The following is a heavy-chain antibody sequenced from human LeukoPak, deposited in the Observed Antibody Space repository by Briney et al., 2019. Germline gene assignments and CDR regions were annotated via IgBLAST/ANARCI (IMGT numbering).Heavy chain of an antibody. J-gene: IGHJ4*02. CDR3: ARDRGIAVADYFDY. V-gene: IGHV3-48*01. D-gene: IGHD6-19*01. CDR1: GFTFSSYS. Sequence: GGSLRLSCAVSGFTFSSYSMNWVRQAPGKGLEWVSYISSSSSTIYYADSVKGRFTISRDNAKNSLYLQMNSLRAEDTAVYYCARDRGIAVADYFDYWGQGTLVTVSS. CDR2: ISSSSSTI.